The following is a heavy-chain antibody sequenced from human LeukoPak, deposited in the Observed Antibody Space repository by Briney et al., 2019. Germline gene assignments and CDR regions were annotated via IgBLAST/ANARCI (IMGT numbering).Heavy chain of an antibody. CDR2: IYYSGST. CDR3: ARSDCSSTSCYAFDI. V-gene: IGHV4-30-4*01. D-gene: IGHD2-2*01. Sequence: SETLSLTCTVSGGSISSGGYYWRWVRQHPGKGLEWIGYIYYSGSTYYNPSLKSRVTISVDTSKNQFSLKLSSVTAADTAVYYCARSDCSSTSCYAFDIWGQGTMVTVSS. J-gene: IGHJ3*02. CDR1: GGSISSGGYY.